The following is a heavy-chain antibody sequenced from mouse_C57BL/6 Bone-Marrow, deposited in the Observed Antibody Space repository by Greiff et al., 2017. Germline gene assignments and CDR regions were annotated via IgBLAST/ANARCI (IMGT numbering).Heavy chain of an antibody. CDR2: ISDGGSYT. CDR3: ARPYYYGSAWFAY. Sequence: EVQLQESGGGLVKPGGSLKLSCAASGFTFSSYAMSWVRQTPEKRLEWVATISDGGSYTYYPDNVKGRFTISRDNAKNNLYLQMSHLKSEDTAMYYCARPYYYGSAWFAYWGQGTLVTVSA. V-gene: IGHV5-4*01. D-gene: IGHD1-1*01. J-gene: IGHJ3*01. CDR1: GFTFSSYA.